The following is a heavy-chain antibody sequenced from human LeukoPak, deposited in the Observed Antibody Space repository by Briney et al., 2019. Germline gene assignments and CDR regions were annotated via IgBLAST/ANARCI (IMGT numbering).Heavy chain of an antibody. CDR3: ARDVEGAVGATMGY. V-gene: IGHV1-18*01. CDR2: ISAYNGNT. J-gene: IGHJ4*02. CDR1: GYTFTSYG. Sequence: ASVKVSCKASGYTFTSYGISWVRQAPGQGLEWMGWISAYNGNTNYAQKLQGRVTMTTDTSTSTAYMELRSLRSDDTAVYYCARDVEGAVGATMGYWGQGTLVTVSS. D-gene: IGHD1-26*01.